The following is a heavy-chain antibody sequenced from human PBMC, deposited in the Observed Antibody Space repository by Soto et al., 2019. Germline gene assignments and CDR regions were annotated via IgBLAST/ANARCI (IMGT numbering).Heavy chain of an antibody. D-gene: IGHD4-4*01. V-gene: IGHV4-30-2*05. CDR3: ARDPNDYSNRVGDDAFDI. Sequence: NLSLTLDVSGGSLSTGGCSSTWIRLPPGTSLEWIGYIFDTGNTYYSTSIKSRVNMSVDTSRNQFSLKLSSVTAAETAVYYCARDPNDYSNRVGDDAFDIGGKGQLGTVS. CDR2: IFDTGNT. CDR1: GGSLSTGGCS. J-gene: IGHJ3*02.